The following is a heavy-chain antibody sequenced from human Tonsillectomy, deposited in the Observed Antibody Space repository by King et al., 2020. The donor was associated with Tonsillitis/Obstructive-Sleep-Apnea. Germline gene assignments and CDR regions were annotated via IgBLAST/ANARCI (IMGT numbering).Heavy chain of an antibody. J-gene: IGHJ5*01. CDR2: XXXXXXXX. D-gene: IGHD6-19*01. CDR3: ARDPEVKQWLVPWFDS. Sequence: VQLVESGGGXVQXGRFLRLSCAASGFTFSDYAMHWVRXAXGKXXXWXXXXXXXXXXXXXXXXXKGRFTIXRDNXKNTLYLQIXSLKFEDTAVYYCARDPEVKQWLVPWFDSWGQGNLVSVSS. V-gene: IGHV3-30*04. CDR1: GFTFSDYA.